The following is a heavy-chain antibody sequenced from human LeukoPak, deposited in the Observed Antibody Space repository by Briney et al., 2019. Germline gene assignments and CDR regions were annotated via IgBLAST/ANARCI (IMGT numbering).Heavy chain of an antibody. J-gene: IGHJ4*02. Sequence: GGSLRLSCVASGFTFDDYAMHWVRPTPGKGLDGVSGINWNSGNIGYADSVKGRFTISRDNAKNSLYLQMNSLRPDDTALYYCAKAITNSGYDYWGQGSLVTVSS. CDR1: GFTFDDYA. CDR3: AKAITNSGYDY. CDR2: INWNSGNI. D-gene: IGHD5-12*01. V-gene: IGHV3-9*01.